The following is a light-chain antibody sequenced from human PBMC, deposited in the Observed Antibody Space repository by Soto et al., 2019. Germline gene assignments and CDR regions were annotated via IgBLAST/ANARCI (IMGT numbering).Light chain of an antibody. CDR1: SSNIGSNS. V-gene: IGLV1-44*01. Sequence: QSVLTQPPSASGTPGQRVTISCSGRSSNIGSNSVNWYQQLPGTAPKVLIYSVNQRPSGIPDRFSGSKSGTSASLAISGLQSEDEADYYCAAWDDSLNGLVFGGGTKLTVL. J-gene: IGLJ2*01. CDR3: AAWDDSLNGLV. CDR2: SVN.